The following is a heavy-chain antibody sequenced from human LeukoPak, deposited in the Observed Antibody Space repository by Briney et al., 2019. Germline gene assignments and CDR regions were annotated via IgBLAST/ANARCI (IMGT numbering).Heavy chain of an antibody. J-gene: IGHJ4*01. CDR1: GGSISSYY. Sequence: SETLSLTCTVSGGSISSYYWSWIRQPPGKGLEWIGYIYYSGSTNYNPSLKSRVTISVDTSKNQFSLKLSSVTAADTAVYYCARGKRYSSGWYMFDYWGQGTLVTVSS. D-gene: IGHD6-19*01. CDR3: ARGKRYSSGWYMFDY. V-gene: IGHV4-59*01. CDR2: IYYSGST.